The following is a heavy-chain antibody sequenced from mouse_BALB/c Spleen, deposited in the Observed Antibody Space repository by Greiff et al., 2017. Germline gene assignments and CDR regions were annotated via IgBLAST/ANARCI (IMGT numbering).Heavy chain of an antibody. CDR3: ASYYRYDAY. Sequence: VQLKQSGAELVKPGASVKLSCTASGFNIKDTYIHWVKQRPEQGLEWIGRIDPANGNTKYDPKFQGKATITADTSSNTAYLQLSSLTSEDTAVYYCASYYRYDAYWGQGTLVTVST. CDR2: IDPANGNT. D-gene: IGHD2-14*01. J-gene: IGHJ3*01. V-gene: IGHV14-3*02. CDR1: GFNIKDTY.